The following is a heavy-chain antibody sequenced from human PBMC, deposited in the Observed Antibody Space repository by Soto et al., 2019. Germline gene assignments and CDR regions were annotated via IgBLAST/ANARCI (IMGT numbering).Heavy chain of an antibody. CDR3: VRDVGYDYVN. CDR1: GFTFSSYW. D-gene: IGHD5-12*01. CDR2: IKQGGSEK. Sequence: EVQLVESGGGLVQPGGSLRISCAVSGFTFSSYWMSWFRQAPGRGLEWVATIKQGGSEKYYVDSVKGRFTISGDNAENSLYLQMNSLSAEDTAVYFCVRDVGYDYVNWGQGTLVTVSS. V-gene: IGHV3-7*01. J-gene: IGHJ4*02.